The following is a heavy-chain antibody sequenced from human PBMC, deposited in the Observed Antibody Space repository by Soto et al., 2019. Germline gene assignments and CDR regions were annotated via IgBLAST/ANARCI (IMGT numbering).Heavy chain of an antibody. Sequence: ASVKVSCKASGYTFNTYGFTWVRQAPGQRLEWMGWINAGNGNTKYSQKFQGRVTITRDTSASTAYMELSSLRSEDTAVYYCARADTYYYDSSGYYLDDYWGQGTLVTVSS. D-gene: IGHD3-22*01. V-gene: IGHV1-3*01. CDR1: GYTFNTYG. J-gene: IGHJ4*02. CDR2: INAGNGNT. CDR3: ARADTYYYDSSGYYLDDY.